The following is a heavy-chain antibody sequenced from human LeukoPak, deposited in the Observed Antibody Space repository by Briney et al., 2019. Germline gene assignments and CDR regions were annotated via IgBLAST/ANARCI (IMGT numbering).Heavy chain of an antibody. CDR2: LKSKTDGWTT. J-gene: IGHJ4*02. V-gene: IGHV3-15*01. D-gene: IGHD3-22*01. CDR3: TTIGTYYYDSSGYYYPYFFDH. Sequence: GGSLRLSCAASGFTFNNAWMSWVRQAPGKGLEWVGRLKSKTDGWTTDYAAPVKGRFTMSRDDSKNTLYLQMNSLKIEDTAVYYCTTIGTYYYDSSGYYYPYFFDHWGQGTLVTVSS. CDR1: GFTFNNAW.